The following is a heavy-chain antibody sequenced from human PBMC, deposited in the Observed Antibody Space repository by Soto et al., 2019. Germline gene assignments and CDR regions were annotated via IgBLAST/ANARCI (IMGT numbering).Heavy chain of an antibody. CDR3: AGGRYGDY. Sequence: QVHLVQSGAEVKKPGASVKVSCKGSGYAFTTYGITWVRKAPGQRLEGMGWISAHNGNTNYEQNFQGRVTVTRGTSTSTSYMELGSLISNDTAVYYCAGGRYGDYWGQGALVPVSS. D-gene: IGHD3-16*01. J-gene: IGHJ4*02. CDR2: ISAHNGNT. CDR1: GYAFTTYG. V-gene: IGHV1-18*01.